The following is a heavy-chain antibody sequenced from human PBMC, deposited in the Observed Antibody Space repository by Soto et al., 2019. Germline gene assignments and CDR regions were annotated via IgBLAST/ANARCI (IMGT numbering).Heavy chain of an antibody. CDR2: IKQDGSEK. Sequence: GGSLRLSCAASVFTFSSYWMSWVRQAPGKGLEWVANIKQDGSEKYYVDSVKGRFTISRDNAKNSLYLQMNSLRAEDTAVYYCARDPYYDYIWGSYPSYWGQGTLVTVSS. CDR1: VFTFSSYW. J-gene: IGHJ4*02. CDR3: ARDPYYDYIWGSYPSY. D-gene: IGHD3-16*01. V-gene: IGHV3-7*01.